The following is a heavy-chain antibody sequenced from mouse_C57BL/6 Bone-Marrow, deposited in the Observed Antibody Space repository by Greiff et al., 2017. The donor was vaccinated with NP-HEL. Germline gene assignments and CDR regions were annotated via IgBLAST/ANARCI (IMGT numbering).Heavy chain of an antibody. V-gene: IGHV7-3*01. CDR1: GFTFTDYY. D-gene: IGHD6-5*01. CDR2: IRNKANGYTT. Sequence: EVKLMESGGGLVQPGGSLSLSCAASGFTFTDYYMSWVRQPPGKALEWLGFIRNKANGYTTEYSASVKGRFTISRDNSQSILYLQMNALRAEDSATYYCARYLCRQTYFDVWGTGTTVTVSS. J-gene: IGHJ1*03. CDR3: ARYLCRQTYFDV.